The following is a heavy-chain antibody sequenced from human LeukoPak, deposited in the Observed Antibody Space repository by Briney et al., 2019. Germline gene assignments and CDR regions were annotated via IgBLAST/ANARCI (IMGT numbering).Heavy chain of an antibody. CDR3: ARYGLAAFDI. J-gene: IGHJ3*02. Sequence: PSETLSLTCTVSGGSIRSSYYYWGWIRQPPGKGLEWIGSIYYSGSTYYNPSLKSRVTISVDTSKNQFSLKLSSVTAADTAVYYCARYGLAAFDIWGQGTMVTVSS. CDR1: GGSIRSSYYY. D-gene: IGHD4-17*01. CDR2: IYYSGST. V-gene: IGHV4-39*01.